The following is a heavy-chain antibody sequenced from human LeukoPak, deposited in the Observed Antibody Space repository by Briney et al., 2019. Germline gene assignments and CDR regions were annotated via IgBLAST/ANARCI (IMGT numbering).Heavy chain of an antibody. D-gene: IGHD2-2*01. Sequence: ASVKVSCKASGYTFTSYGIIWVRQAPGQGLEWMGWISAYNGNTNYAQKLQGRVTMTTDTSTSTAYMELRSLRSDDTAVYYCNAVVPAAVSNWFDPWGQGTLVTVSS. CDR3: NAVVPAAVSNWFDP. V-gene: IGHV1-18*01. J-gene: IGHJ5*02. CDR2: ISAYNGNT. CDR1: GYTFTSYG.